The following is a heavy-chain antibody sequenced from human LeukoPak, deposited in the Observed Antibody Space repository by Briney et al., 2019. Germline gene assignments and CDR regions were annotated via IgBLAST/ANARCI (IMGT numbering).Heavy chain of an antibody. J-gene: IGHJ6*03. CDR3: ASMGSSYGPFYYYYYMDV. CDR2: IYYSGST. CDR1: GGSISSSSYY. D-gene: IGHD5-18*01. Sequence: SETLSLTCTVSGGSISSSSYYWGWIRQPPGKGLEWIGSIYYSGSTYYNPSLKSRVTISVDTSKNQFSLKLSSVTAADTAVYYCASMGSSYGPFYYYYYMDVWGKGTTVTVPS. V-gene: IGHV4-39*07.